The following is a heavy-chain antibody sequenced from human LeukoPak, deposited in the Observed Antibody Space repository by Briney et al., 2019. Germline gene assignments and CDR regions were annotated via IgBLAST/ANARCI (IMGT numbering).Heavy chain of an antibody. CDR3: AKDIGGSGRNGMDV. CDR2: ISWNSGSI. V-gene: IGHV3-9*01. D-gene: IGHD3-10*01. Sequence: GGSLRLSCAASGFAFYDYAMHWVRHAPGKGLEGVSGISWNSGSIGYADSVKGRFTISRDNAKNSLYLQMNSLRAEDTALYYCAKDIGGSGRNGMDVWGQGTTVTVSS. J-gene: IGHJ6*02. CDR1: GFAFYDYA.